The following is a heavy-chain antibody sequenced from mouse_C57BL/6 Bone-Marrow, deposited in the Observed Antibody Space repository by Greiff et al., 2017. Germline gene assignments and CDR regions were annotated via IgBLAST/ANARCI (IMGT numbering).Heavy chain of an antibody. D-gene: IGHD1-1*01. Sequence: QVQLQQSGAELARPGASVKLSCKASGYTFTSYGISWVKQRTGPGLEWIGEIYPRSGNTYYNEKFKGKATLTADKSSSTAYMELRSLTSEDSAVXFCARKRLLRSDYWGQGTTLTVSS. CDR2: IYPRSGNT. CDR3: ARKRLLRSDY. CDR1: GYTFTSYG. V-gene: IGHV1-81*01. J-gene: IGHJ2*01.